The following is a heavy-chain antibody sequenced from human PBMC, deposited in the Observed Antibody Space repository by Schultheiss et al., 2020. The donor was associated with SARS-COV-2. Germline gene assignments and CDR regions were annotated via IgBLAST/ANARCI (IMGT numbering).Heavy chain of an antibody. D-gene: IGHD1-14*01. V-gene: IGHV3-49*03. J-gene: IGHJ4*02. CDR2: IRSIAYGATT. CDR1: GFTFGDYA. Sequence: GESLKISCITSGFTFGDYAMSWFRQAPGKGLEWVGFIRSIAYGATTEYAASVKGRFTISRDDSKSISFLHMNSLKTEDTAVYFCVVGLGLTDLDYWGQGTLVTVSS. CDR3: VVGLGLTDLDY.